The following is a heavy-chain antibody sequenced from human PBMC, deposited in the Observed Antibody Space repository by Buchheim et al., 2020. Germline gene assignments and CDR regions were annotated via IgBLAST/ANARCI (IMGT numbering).Heavy chain of an antibody. CDR1: GGSISSSSYY. J-gene: IGHJ4*02. CDR3: ARHTEMATTFDY. V-gene: IGHV4-39*01. CDR2: THYSGST. D-gene: IGHD5-24*01. Sequence: QLQLQESGPGLVKPSETLSLTCTVPGGSISSSSYYWGWIRQPPGKGLEWIGSTHYSGSTYYNPSLKSRVTISVDTSKNQFSLKLSSVTAADTAVYYCARHTEMATTFDYWGQGTL.